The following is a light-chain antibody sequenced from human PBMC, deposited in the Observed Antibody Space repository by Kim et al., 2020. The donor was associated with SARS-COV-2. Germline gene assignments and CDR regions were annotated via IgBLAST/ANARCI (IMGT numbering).Light chain of an antibody. CDR3: QAWDSSTAVV. CDR1: KLGHKY. J-gene: IGLJ2*01. V-gene: IGLV3-1*01. CDR2: QDT. Sequence: SYELTQPPSVSVSPGQTASITCSGDKLGHKYTSWYQQKPGQSPVLVMYQDTKRPSGIPERFSGSNSGNTATLTLSGTQAMDEADYYCQAWDSSTAVVFG.